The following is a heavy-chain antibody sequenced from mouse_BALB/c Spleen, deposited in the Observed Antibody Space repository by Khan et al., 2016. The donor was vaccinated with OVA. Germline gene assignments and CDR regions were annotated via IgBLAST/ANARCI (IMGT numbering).Heavy chain of an antibody. D-gene: IGHD2-14*01. CDR1: GYTFTSYT. CDR3: VRDGAYYRNVGWFAY. Sequence: VQLQQSGAELARPGASVKMSCKASGYTFTSYTIHWIKMRPGQGLEWIGYINPSNGYTNYNQKFKDKATLTADKSSTTAYMQLSSLTSDDSAVXNCVRDGAYYRNVGWFAYWGLGTLVTVSA. CDR2: INPSNGYT. V-gene: IGHV1-4*01. J-gene: IGHJ3*01.